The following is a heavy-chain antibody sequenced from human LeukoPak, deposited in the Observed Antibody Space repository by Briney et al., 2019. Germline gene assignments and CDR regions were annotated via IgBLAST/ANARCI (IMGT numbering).Heavy chain of an antibody. D-gene: IGHD3-22*01. CDR3: VRESEYYFDHSASFDY. CDR2: MSSDGNAM. J-gene: IGHJ4*02. Sequence: GGSLRPSCAASGFTFTAYLIHWVRQAPGKGLEWVAVMSSDGNAMFYADSVKGRFTISRDSSKNTLYLQMNSLRAEDTAVYYCVRESEYYFDHSASFDYWGQGTLVTVSS. V-gene: IGHV3-30-3*01. CDR1: GFTFTAYL.